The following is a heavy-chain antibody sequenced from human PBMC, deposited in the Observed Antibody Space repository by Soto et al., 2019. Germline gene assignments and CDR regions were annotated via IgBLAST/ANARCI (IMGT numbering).Heavy chain of an antibody. CDR1: GGTFSSYA. CDR3: ARGESCTNGVCYTEAFDI. CDR2: IIPIFGTA. Sequence: GASVKVSCKASGGTFSSYAISWVRQAPGQGLEWMGGIIPIFGTANYAQKFQGRVTITADESTSTAYMELSSLRSEDTAVYYCARGESCTNGVCYTEAFDICGQGPMVTV. V-gene: IGHV1-69*13. J-gene: IGHJ3*02. D-gene: IGHD2-8*01.